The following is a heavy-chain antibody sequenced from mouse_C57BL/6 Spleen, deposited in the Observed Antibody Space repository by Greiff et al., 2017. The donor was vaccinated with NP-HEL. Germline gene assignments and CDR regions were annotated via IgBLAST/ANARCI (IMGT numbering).Heavy chain of an antibody. CDR1: GYTFTSYW. J-gene: IGHJ4*01. D-gene: IGHD2-4*01. Sequence: VQLQQPGAELVKPGASVKMSCKASGYTFTSYWITWVKQRPGQGLEWVGDIYPGSGSTNYNEKFKSKATLTVDTSSSTAYMQLSSLTSEDSAVYYCARRGLRHGAMDYWGQGTSVTVSS. CDR3: ARRGLRHGAMDY. CDR2: IYPGSGST. V-gene: IGHV1-55*01.